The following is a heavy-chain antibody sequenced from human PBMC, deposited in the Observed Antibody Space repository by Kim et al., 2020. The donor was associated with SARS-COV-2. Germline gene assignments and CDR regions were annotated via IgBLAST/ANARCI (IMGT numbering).Heavy chain of an antibody. Sequence: GGSLRLSCAASGFTFSNAWMSWVRQAPGKGLEWVGHIKSKTDGGTTDYAAPVKGRFTISRDDSKNTLYLQMNSLKTADTAVYYCTTITIFGVVSYYY. V-gene: IGHV3-15*01. CDR3: TTITIFGVVSYYY. D-gene: IGHD3-3*01. J-gene: IGHJ6*03. CDR1: GFTFSNAW. CDR2: IKSKTDGGTT.